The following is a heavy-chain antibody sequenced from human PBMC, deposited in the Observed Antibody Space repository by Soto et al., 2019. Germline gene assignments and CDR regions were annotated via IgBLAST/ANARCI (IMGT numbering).Heavy chain of an antibody. J-gene: IGHJ6*03. Sequence: GGSLRLSCAASGSTFSNYAMSWVRQAPGKGLEWVSSVNNGGSSTYYADSVKGRFTISRDNSKNTLYLQMNGLRAEDTAVYYCARYCSGGSLCYMGIWGKGTTVTVSS. CDR1: GSTFSNYA. CDR3: ARYCSGGSLCYMGI. V-gene: IGHV3-23*01. D-gene: IGHD2-15*01. CDR2: VNNGGSST.